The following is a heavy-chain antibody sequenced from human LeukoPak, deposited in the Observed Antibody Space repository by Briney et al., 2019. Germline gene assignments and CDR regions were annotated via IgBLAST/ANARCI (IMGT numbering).Heavy chain of an antibody. V-gene: IGHV4-61*05. CDR2: IFYSGTT. Sequence: SGPTLVKPTQTLTLTCTFSGFSLSTSGVGVGWIRQPPGKGLEWIGFIFYSGTTNYNPSLKSRVTISVDTSKNQFSLKLSSVTAADTAVYYCARGGWNKFDYWGQGTLVTVSS. CDR1: GFSLSTSGVG. J-gene: IGHJ4*02. D-gene: IGHD2-15*01. CDR3: ARGGWNKFDY.